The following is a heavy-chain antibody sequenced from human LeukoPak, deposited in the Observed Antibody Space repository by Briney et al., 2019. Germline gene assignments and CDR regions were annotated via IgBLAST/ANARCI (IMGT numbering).Heavy chain of an antibody. D-gene: IGHD2-15*01. V-gene: IGHV1-18*01. J-gene: IGHJ6*02. CDR2: ISAYNGNT. CDR1: GYTFTSYG. Sequence: ASVKVSCKASGYTFTSYGISWVQQAPGQGLEWMGWISAYNGNTNYAQKLQGRVTMTTDTSTSTAYMELRSLRSDDTAVYYCASSYCSGGSCSRPYYYGMDVWGQGTTVTVSS. CDR3: ASSYCSGGSCSRPYYYGMDV.